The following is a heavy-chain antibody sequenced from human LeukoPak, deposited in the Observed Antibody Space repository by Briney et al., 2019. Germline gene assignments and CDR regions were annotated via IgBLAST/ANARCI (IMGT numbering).Heavy chain of an antibody. CDR3: ARADDGGSGSYYNDY. D-gene: IGHD3-10*01. CDR1: GYTFTGYY. Sequence: ASVKVPCKASGYTFTGYYMHWVRQAPGQGLEWMGRINPNSGGTNYAQKFQGRVTMTRDTSISTAYMELSRLRSDDTAVYYCARADDGGSGSYYNDYWGQGTLVTVSS. CDR2: INPNSGGT. J-gene: IGHJ4*02. V-gene: IGHV1-2*06.